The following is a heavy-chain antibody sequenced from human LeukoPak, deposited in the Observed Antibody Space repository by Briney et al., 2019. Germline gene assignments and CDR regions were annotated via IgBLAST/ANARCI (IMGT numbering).Heavy chain of an antibody. Sequence: PGRPLRLSCAASGFTFSSYAMHWVRQAPGKGLEWGAVISYDGSNKYYADAVEGRFTISRDNSKNTLYLQMNRLRAEDTAVYYCARTTSSGWYYFDYWGQGTLVTVSS. CDR2: ISYDGSNK. J-gene: IGHJ4*02. CDR3: ARTTSSGWYYFDY. CDR1: GFTFSSYA. D-gene: IGHD6-19*01. V-gene: IGHV3-30*04.